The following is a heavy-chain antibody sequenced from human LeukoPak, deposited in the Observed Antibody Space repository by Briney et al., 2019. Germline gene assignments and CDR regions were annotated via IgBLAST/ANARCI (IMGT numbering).Heavy chain of an antibody. D-gene: IGHD6-13*01. Sequence: SQTLSLTCAISGDSVSSNSAAWNWIRQSPSRGLEWLGRTYYRSKWYNDYAVSVKSRVTINPDTSKNQFSLQLNSVTPEDTAVYYCARERMLVFPFLHHLAAAGTGDRGAFDIWGQGTMVTVSS. V-gene: IGHV6-1*01. J-gene: IGHJ3*02. CDR1: GDSVSSNSAA. CDR2: TYYRSKWYN. CDR3: ARERMLVFPFLHHLAAAGTGDRGAFDI.